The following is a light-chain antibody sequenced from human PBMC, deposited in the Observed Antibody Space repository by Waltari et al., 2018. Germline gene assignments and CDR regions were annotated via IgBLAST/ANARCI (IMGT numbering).Light chain of an antibody. J-gene: IGKJ1*01. CDR3: QQYGSPLWS. V-gene: IGKV3-20*01. Sequence: EIVLTQSPDTLSLSPGERATLSCRARQTLSSSYLAWYQQKPGQAPRLLIYRTSSRATGIPDRFSGSGSGTDFSLTINRLEPEDSAVYYCQQYGSPLWSFGQGTKVEIK. CDR1: QTLSSSY. CDR2: RTS.